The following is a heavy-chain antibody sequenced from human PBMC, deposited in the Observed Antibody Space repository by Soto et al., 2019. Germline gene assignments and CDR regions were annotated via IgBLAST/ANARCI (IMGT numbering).Heavy chain of an antibody. V-gene: IGHV1-18*01. CDR2: ISAYNGNT. CDR3: ARDPDDYDFWGGMDV. Sequence: QVQLVQSGAEVKKPGASVKVSCKASGYTFTSYGISWVRQAPGQGLEWMGWISAYNGNTNYAQKLQGRVTMTTDTSXXTADMELRSLRYDDTAVYYCARDPDDYDFWGGMDVWGQGTTVTVSS. D-gene: IGHD3-3*01. CDR1: GYTFTSYG. J-gene: IGHJ6*02.